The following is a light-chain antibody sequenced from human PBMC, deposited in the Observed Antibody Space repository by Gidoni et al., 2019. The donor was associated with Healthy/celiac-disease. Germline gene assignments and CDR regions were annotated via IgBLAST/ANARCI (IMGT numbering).Light chain of an antibody. J-gene: IGKJ1*01. CDR1: QSVSSN. CDR3: QQYNNWPRT. CDR2: GAS. V-gene: IGKV3-15*01. Sequence: EIVMTPSPATLSVSPGERATLSCRASQSVSSNFAWYQQKPGQAPRLLIYGASTRATGIPARFSGSGSGTEFTLTISSLQSEDVAVCYCQQYNNWPRTFGQGTKVEIK.